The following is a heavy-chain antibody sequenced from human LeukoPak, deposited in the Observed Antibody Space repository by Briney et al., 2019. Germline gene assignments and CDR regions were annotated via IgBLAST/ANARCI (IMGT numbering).Heavy chain of an antibody. J-gene: IGHJ5*02. CDR1: GFTFSSYE. D-gene: IGHD2-2*01. V-gene: IGHV3-48*03. Sequence: GGSLRLSCAASGFTFSSYEMNWVRQAPGKGLEWVSYISSSGSTIYYADSVKGRFTISRDNAENSLYLQMNSLRAEDTAVYYCASPRGCSSTSCPWGQGTLVTVSS. CDR3: ASPRGCSSTSCP. CDR2: ISSSGSTI.